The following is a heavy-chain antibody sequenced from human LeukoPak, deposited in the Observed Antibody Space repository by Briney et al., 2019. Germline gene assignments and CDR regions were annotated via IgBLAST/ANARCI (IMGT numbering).Heavy chain of an antibody. CDR2: IYYSGST. Sequence: SETLSLTCTVSGGSISSYYWSWIRQPPGKGLEWIGYIYYSGSTNYNPSLKSRVTISVDTSKNHFSLKVRSVIDADTAVYYCARGFRGASFDYWGQGTLVTVSS. CDR1: GGSISSYY. J-gene: IGHJ4*02. CDR3: ARGFRGASFDY. V-gene: IGHV4-59*08. D-gene: IGHD1-26*01.